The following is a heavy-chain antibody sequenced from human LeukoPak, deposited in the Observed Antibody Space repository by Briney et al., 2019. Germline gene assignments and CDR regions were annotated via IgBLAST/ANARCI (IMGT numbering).Heavy chain of an antibody. J-gene: IGHJ4*02. D-gene: IGHD1-7*01. CDR3: ARDYWWNYDY. CDR1: GFTFSDYA. V-gene: IGHV3-30-3*01. CDR2: ISKDGSDK. Sequence: EGSLRLSCAASGFTFSDYAMHWVRQAPGKGLEWVAVISKDGSDKYYPGSVRGRFTISRDNSKNTIYLQMDSLRAEDTAIYYCARDYWWNYDYWGQGTLVTVSS.